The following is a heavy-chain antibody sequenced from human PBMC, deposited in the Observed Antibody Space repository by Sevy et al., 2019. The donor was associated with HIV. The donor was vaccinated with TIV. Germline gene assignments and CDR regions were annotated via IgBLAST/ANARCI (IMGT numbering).Heavy chain of an antibody. Sequence: GGSLRLSCVASGLTFYSYDMHWVRQAPGRGLEWVSGINPDSGIKDYADFVKGRFTVSRDNSKNTLYLQMNSLRAEDTAVYYCAKDQFGGGSFDYWGQGTLVTVSS. D-gene: IGHD3-16*01. V-gene: IGHV3-23*01. J-gene: IGHJ4*02. CDR2: INPDSGIK. CDR1: GLTFYSYD. CDR3: AKDQFGGGSFDY.